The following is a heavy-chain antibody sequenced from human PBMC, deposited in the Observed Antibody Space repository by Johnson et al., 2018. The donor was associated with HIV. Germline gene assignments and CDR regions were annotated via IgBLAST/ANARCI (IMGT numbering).Heavy chain of an antibody. D-gene: IGHD3-22*01. J-gene: IGHJ3*01. CDR3: AIPYFYDSGDYR. CDR2: ISINGDTT. CDR1: GFTFSSYG. V-gene: IGHV3-64*01. Sequence: VQLVESGGGVVQPGGSLRLSCAASGFTFSSYGMHWVRQAPGKGLEYVASISINGDTTYYARSVQDRFTISRDNSKNTLYLQMGSLRAEDMAVYYCAIPYFYDSGDYRWGQGTMVTVSS.